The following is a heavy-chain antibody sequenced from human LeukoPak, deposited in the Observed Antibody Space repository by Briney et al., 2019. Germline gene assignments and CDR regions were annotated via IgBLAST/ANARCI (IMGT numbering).Heavy chain of an antibody. V-gene: IGHV1-2*02. CDR1: GYTFTGYY. CDR3: ARDFDSSGYYPDP. D-gene: IGHD3-22*01. J-gene: IGHJ5*02. Sequence: GASVKVSCKASGYTFTGYYMHWVRQAPGQGIEWMGWINPNSGGTNYAQKFQGRVTMTRDTSISTAYMELSRLRSDDTAVYYCARDFDSSGYYPDPWGQGTLVTVSS. CDR2: INPNSGGT.